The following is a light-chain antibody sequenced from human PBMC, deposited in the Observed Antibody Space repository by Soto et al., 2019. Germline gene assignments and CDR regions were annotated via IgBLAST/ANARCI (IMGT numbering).Light chain of an antibody. J-gene: IGKJ4*01. CDR2: GAS. CDR3: QQYGSSLLI. V-gene: IGKV3-20*01. Sequence: EIVLTQSPGTLSLSPGERATLSCRASQSVSSSYLAWYQQKPGQAPRLLIYGASSRATGIPDRFSGSGSGKDFTLTISRLEPEDFAVYYCQQYGSSLLIFGGGTKVDIK. CDR1: QSVSSSY.